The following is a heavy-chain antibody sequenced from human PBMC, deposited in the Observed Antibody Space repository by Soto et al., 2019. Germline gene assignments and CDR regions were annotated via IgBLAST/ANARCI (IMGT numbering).Heavy chain of an antibody. CDR1: GGSISSSSYY. Sequence: SETLSLTCSVSGGSISSSSYYWGWIRQPSGKGLEWIGSIYYSGSTYYNPSLKSRVTISVDTSKNQFSLKLSSVTAADTAVYYCARHSGSYDFWSGQNYYYYMDVWGKGTTVTVSS. CDR3: ARHSGSYDFWSGQNYYYYMDV. D-gene: IGHD3-3*01. J-gene: IGHJ6*03. CDR2: IYYSGST. V-gene: IGHV4-39*01.